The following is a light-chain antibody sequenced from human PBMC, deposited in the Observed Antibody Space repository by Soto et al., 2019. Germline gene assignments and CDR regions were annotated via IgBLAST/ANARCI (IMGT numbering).Light chain of an antibody. CDR2: GAY. CDR1: QSVSSN. J-gene: IGKJ5*01. Sequence: IVMTQSPATLSVSPWERATLSCRASQSVSSNLAWYQQKPGQAPRLLIYGAYTRAAGVPARFSGSGSGTEFTLTITSLQSEDIALYYCQQYNIWPPITFGQGTRLEIK. V-gene: IGKV3-15*01. CDR3: QQYNIWPPIT.